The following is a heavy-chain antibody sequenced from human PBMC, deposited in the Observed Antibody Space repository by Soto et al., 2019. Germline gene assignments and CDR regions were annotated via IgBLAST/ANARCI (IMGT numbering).Heavy chain of an antibody. J-gene: IGHJ6*02. D-gene: IGHD4-17*01. CDR1: GGSFSGYY. Sequence: PSETLSLTCAVYGGSFSGYYWSWIRQPPGKGLEWIGEINHSGSTNYNPSLKSRVTISVDTSKNQFSLKLSSVTAADTAVYYCAARWWEDGDYTYYYYGMDVWGQGTTVTVSS. CDR3: AARWWEDGDYTYYYYGMDV. V-gene: IGHV4-34*01. CDR2: INHSGST.